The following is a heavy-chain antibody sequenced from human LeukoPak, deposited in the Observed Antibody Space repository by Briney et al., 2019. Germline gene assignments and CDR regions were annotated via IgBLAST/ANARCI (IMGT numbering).Heavy chain of an antibody. V-gene: IGHV3-21*01. J-gene: IGHJ5*02. Sequence: GGSLRLSCAASGFIFSDSAMGWVRQAPGKGLEYVSSISSSRSFIYYADSVKGRFTISRDNANKSLFLQMNSLRAEDTAIYYCVRITGTGWFDPWGQGTLVTVSS. CDR2: ISSSRSFI. CDR1: GFIFSDSA. CDR3: VRITGTGWFDP. D-gene: IGHD1-20*01.